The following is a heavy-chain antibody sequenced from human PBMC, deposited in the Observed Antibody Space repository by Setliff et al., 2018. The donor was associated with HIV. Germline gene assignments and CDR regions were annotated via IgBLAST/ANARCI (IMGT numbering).Heavy chain of an antibody. CDR2: IYPGDSHV. D-gene: IGHD2-15*01. CDR1: GYSFTSYW. V-gene: IGHV5-51*01. Sequence: PGESLTISCKGSGYSFTSYWIGWVRQMPGKGLEWMGIIYPGDSHVRYSPSFQGQVTSSADTSISTAYLQWSGLKASDTAMYYCARIPRWYYYYMDVWGKGTTVTVSS. CDR3: ARIPRWYYYYMDV. J-gene: IGHJ6*03.